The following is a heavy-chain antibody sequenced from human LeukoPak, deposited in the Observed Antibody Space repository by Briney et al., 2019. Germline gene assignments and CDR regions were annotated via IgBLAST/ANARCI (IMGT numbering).Heavy chain of an antibody. D-gene: IGHD6-19*01. CDR3: ARGAIAVSAFDI. V-gene: IGHV3-74*01. J-gene: IGHJ3*02. CDR2: INNDGSST. CDR1: GFTFSRYW. Sequence: GGSLRLSCAASGFTFSRYWMNWVRQAPGKGLVWFSQINNDGSSTTYADSVKGRSTISRDNAKNSLYLQMYSLRAEDTAVYYCARGAIAVSAFDIWGQGTMVSVSS.